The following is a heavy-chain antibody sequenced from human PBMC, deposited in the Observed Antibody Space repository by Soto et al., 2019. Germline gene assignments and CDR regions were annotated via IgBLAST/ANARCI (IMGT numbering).Heavy chain of an antibody. V-gene: IGHV3-74*01. J-gene: IGHJ6*02. CDR3: ARLSGDHSAFFSYGMDA. CDR1: GFTFDTYW. Sequence: GGSLRLSGAASGFTFDTYWMNWVRQAPGKGPEWLSGINSDGTISSYADSVKGRFTISRDNARNTLSLQMNSLRADDTAVYYCARLSGDHSAFFSYGMDAWGQGTTVTVSS. D-gene: IGHD2-21*01. CDR2: INSDGTIS.